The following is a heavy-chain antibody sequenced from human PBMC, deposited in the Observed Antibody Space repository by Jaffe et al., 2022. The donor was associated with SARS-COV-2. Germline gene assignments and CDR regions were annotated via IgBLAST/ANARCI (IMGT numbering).Heavy chain of an antibody. CDR1: GGSISSGSYY. Sequence: QVQLQESGPGLVKPSQTLSLTCTVSGGSISSGSYYWSWIRQPAGKGLEWIGRIYTSGSTNYNPSLKSRVTISVDTSKNQFSLKLSSVTAADTAVYYCARGRDGYIKSAFDIWGQGTMVTVSS. CDR3: ARGRDGYIKSAFDI. J-gene: IGHJ3*02. CDR2: IYTSGST. V-gene: IGHV4-61*02. D-gene: IGHD5-12*01.